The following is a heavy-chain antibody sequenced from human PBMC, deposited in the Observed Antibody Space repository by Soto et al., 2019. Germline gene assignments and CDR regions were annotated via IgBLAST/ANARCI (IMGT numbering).Heavy chain of an antibody. CDR2: IKSETGGGTT. CDR1: GFLFINAW. CDR3: TTTYTGGSFYT. Sequence: EVQVVESGGGLVQPGKSLRLSCAASGFLFINAWMNWVRQAPGKGLGWVGRIKSETGGGTTDYAAPVKGRFTIARDDSKNMLYLQMNSLKTEDTAVYYCTTTYTGGSFYTWGQGTLVTVSS. D-gene: IGHD1-26*01. V-gene: IGHV3-15*07. J-gene: IGHJ5*02.